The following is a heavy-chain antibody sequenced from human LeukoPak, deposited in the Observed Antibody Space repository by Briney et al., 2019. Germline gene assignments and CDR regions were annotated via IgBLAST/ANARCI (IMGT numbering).Heavy chain of an antibody. J-gene: IGHJ4*02. CDR1: GFTFSKYW. CDR3: ATKQWLAPPPDS. Sequence: PGGSLRLSCAASGFTFSKYWMLWVRHAPGKGLESVSRINTDGTLTTYADSVKARFTVSRDNADNTMFLQMNSVRDEDTAVYYCATKQWLAPPPDSWGQGTPVTVSS. CDR2: INTDGTLT. D-gene: IGHD6-19*01. V-gene: IGHV3-74*01.